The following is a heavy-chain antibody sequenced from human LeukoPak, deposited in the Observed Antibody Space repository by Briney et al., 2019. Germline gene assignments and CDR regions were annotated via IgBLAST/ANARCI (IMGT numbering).Heavy chain of an antibody. J-gene: IGHJ4*02. CDR2: INVGNGDT. CDR1: GYIFTNYV. CDR3: ARDRGGTGDFDY. D-gene: IGHD1-1*01. V-gene: IGHV1-3*01. Sequence: GASVTVSCTASGYIFTNYVIHWVRRAPGQRPEWMGWINVGNGDTKYSQKFQGRVTNVSDTSASTAYMGLSSLRSEDTALYYCARDRGGTGDFDYWGQGTLVTVSS.